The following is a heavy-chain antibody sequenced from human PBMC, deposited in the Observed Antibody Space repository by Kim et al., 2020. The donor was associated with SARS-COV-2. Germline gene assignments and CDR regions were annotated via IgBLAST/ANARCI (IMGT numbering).Heavy chain of an antibody. CDR3: ARDGSLGSGLYDGFDL. Sequence: SETLSLTCTVSGYSISSGYYWAWVRQSPGKGLELIGSVRHSGSTYYRPSLRSRVTVSMDTSRNQFSLKVTSVTAADTAVYYCARDGSLGSGLYDGFDLWG. CDR2: VRHSGST. CDR1: GYSISSGYY. V-gene: IGHV4-38-2*02. J-gene: IGHJ3*01. D-gene: IGHD3-10*01.